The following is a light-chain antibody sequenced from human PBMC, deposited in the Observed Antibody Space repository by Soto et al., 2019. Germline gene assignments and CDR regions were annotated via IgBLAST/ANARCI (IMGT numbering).Light chain of an antibody. J-gene: IGKJ1*01. CDR2: AAS. CDR1: QSVSSY. V-gene: IGKV3-11*01. CDR3: QQRSNWPWT. Sequence: EIVLTQSPDTLSLSPGERATLSCGASQSVSSYLAWYQQKPGQAPRLLIYAASNRATGIPARFSGSGSGTDFTLTISSLEPEDFAVYYCQQRSNWPWTFGQGTKVEIK.